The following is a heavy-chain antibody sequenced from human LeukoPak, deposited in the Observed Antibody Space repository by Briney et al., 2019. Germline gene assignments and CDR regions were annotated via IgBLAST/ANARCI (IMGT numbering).Heavy chain of an antibody. CDR2: ISGSGGST. V-gene: IGHV3-23*01. CDR1: GFTFSSYA. J-gene: IGHJ4*02. D-gene: IGHD2-2*01. CDR3: AKGVDYQYYFDY. Sequence: GGSLRLSCAASGFTFSSYAMSWVRQAPGKGLEWVSAISGSGGSTYYADSVKGRFTISRDNSKNALYLQMNSLRAEDTAVYYCAKGVDYQYYFDYWGQGTLVTVSS.